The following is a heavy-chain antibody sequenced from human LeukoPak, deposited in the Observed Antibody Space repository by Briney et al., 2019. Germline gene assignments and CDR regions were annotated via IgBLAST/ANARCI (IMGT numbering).Heavy chain of an antibody. D-gene: IGHD4-17*01. J-gene: IGHJ4*02. CDR2: IKQDGSEK. V-gene: IGHV3-7*01. CDR1: GFTFSSHW. Sequence: GGSLRLSCAASGFTFSSHWMSWVRQAPGKGLEWVANIKQDGSEKYYVDSVKGRFTISRDNAKSSLYLQMNSLRAEDTAVYYCANSYGDYVFDYWGQGTLVTVSS. CDR3: ANSYGDYVFDY.